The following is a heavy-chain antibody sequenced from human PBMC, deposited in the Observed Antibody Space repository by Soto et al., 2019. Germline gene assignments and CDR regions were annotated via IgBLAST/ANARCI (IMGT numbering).Heavy chain of an antibody. CDR1: GFLFNTYA. D-gene: IGHD3-9*01. Sequence: GGSLRLSCAASGFLFNTYAMHWVRQAPGKGLEWVAVISYDARNTYYADSVKGRFTISRDNSKNTLYLQMNSLRAEDTAVYYCARPGSGYDVLTGQYFYFFHAVDVWGQGTTVTVSS. CDR3: ARPGSGYDVLTGQYFYFFHAVDV. CDR2: ISYDARNT. V-gene: IGHV3-30*04. J-gene: IGHJ6*02.